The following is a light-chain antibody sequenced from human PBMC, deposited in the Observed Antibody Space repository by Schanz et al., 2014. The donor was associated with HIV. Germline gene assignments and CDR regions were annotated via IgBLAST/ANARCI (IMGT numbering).Light chain of an antibody. CDR2: DAS. V-gene: IGKV3D-20*01. Sequence: EIVLTQSPATLSLSPGERAILSCGASQYVSGSYVAWYQQKPGLAPRLLIYDASTRAAGIPDRFSGSGSGSTFTLIISRLEPADIAVYYCQQYGGSPTFGQGTKVEIK. CDR1: QYVSGSY. CDR3: QQYGGSPT. J-gene: IGKJ1*01.